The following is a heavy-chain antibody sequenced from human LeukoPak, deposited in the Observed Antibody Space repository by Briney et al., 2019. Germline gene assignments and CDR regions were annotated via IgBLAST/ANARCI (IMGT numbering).Heavy chain of an antibody. CDR3: ATLSSSGDWFDP. Sequence: ASVKVSCKVSGYTLTELSMHWVRQAPGKGLEWMGGFDPEDGETIYAQKFQGRVTMTEDTSTDTAYMGLSSLRSEDTAVYYCATLSSSGDWFDPWGQGTLVTVSS. D-gene: IGHD6-6*01. CDR2: FDPEDGET. CDR1: GYTLTELS. V-gene: IGHV1-24*01. J-gene: IGHJ5*02.